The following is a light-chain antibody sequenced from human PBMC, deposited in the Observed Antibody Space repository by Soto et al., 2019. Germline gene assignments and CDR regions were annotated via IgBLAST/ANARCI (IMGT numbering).Light chain of an antibody. CDR1: SGHSSYA. V-gene: IGLV4-69*01. J-gene: IGLJ2*01. Sequence: QLVLTQSPSASASLGASVKLTCTLSSGHSSYAIAWHQQQPEKGPRYLMKVNNDGNHNKGDGIPDRFSGSSSGAERYLTISSLQSEDEADYYCQTWGTDLSVVFGGGTKLTVL. CDR2: VNNDGNH. CDR3: QTWGTDLSVV.